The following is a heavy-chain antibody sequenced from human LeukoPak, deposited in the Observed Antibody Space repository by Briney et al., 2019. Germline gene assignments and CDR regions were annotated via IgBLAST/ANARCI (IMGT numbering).Heavy chain of an antibody. J-gene: IGHJ3*02. V-gene: IGHV3-30*18. CDR1: GFSFSSYG. CDR3: AKEGMEYCSGGSCYDDEDAFDI. D-gene: IGHD2-15*01. CDR2: ISYDGSNK. Sequence: GRSLRLSCAASGFSFSSYGMHWVRQAPGKGLDWVAFISYDGSNKYYADSVKGRFTISRDNSNNTLFLQMNSLRAEDTAVYYCAKEGMEYCSGGSCYDDEDAFDIWGQGTMVTVSS.